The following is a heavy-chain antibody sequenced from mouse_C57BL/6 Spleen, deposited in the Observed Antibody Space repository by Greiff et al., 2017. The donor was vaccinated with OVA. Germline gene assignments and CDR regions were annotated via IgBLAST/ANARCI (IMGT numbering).Heavy chain of an antibody. CDR3: ARLYGNYFDH. V-gene: IGHV1-50*01. D-gene: IGHD2-1*01. CDR1: GYTFTSYW. J-gene: IGHJ2*01. Sequence: QVQLQQPGAELVKPGASVKLSCKASGYTFTSYWMQWVKQRPGQGLEWIGEIDPSDSYTNYNQKFKGKATLTVDTSSSTAYMQLSILTSEDSAVYYCARLYGNYFDHWGQGTTLTVSS. CDR2: IDPSDSYT.